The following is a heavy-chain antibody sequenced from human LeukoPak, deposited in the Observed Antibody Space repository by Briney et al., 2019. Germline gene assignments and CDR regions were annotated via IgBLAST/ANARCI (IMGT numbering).Heavy chain of an antibody. CDR3: AGGSGWYGAFDY. J-gene: IGHJ4*02. V-gene: IGHV4-59*12. D-gene: IGHD6-19*01. Sequence: SETLSLTCTVSGGSISSYYWSWIRQPPGKGLEWIGYIYYSGSTNYNPSLKSRVTISVDTSKNQFSLKLSSVTAADTAVYYCAGGSGWYGAFDYWGQGTLVTVSS. CDR1: GGSISSYY. CDR2: IYYSGST.